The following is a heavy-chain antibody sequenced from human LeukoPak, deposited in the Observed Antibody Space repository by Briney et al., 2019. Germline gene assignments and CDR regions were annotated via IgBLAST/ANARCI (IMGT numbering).Heavy chain of an antibody. V-gene: IGHV3-53*01. J-gene: IGHJ4*02. CDR2: IYSGGST. CDR3: ARAKPKNMVRGLIMRRESRYYFDY. D-gene: IGHD3-10*01. CDR1: GFTVSSNY. Sequence: GGSLRLSCAASGFTVSSNYMSWVRQAPGKGLEWVSVIYSGGSTYYADSVKGRFTISRDNSKSTLYIQMDSLRAEDTAVYYCARAKPKNMVRGLIMRRESRYYFDYWGQGTLVTVSS.